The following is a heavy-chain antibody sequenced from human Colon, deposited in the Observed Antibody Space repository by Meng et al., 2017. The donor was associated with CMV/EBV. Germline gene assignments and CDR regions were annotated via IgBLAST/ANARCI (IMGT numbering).Heavy chain of an antibody. V-gene: IGHV3-23*03. CDR2: IYSGGGDT. D-gene: IGHD1/OR15-1a*01. J-gene: IGHJ6*02. CDR1: GFPFSGFA. CDR3: ATSRGPGGYFYGMDA. Sequence: GESLKISCVASGFPFSGFAMSWVRQAPGKGLEWFSLIYSGGGDTYYGDSVKGRFTISRDNAKNMLYLQMNSLRAEDTAVYYCATSRGPGGYFYGMDAWGQGTTVTVSS.